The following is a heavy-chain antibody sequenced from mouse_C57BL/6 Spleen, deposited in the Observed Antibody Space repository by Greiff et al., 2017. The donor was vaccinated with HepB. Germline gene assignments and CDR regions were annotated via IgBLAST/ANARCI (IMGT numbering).Heavy chain of an antibody. CDR2: INPSSVYT. J-gene: IGHJ4*01. V-gene: IGHV1-7*01. D-gene: IGHD2-10*01. CDR3: SRTPTYYYEMDY. CDR1: GYTFTSYW. Sequence: VQLQQSGAELAKPGASVKLSCKASGYTFTSYWMHWVKQRPGQGLAWIGYINPSSVYTTSNQKCKDKATLTADNSSSPAYMQLIRLTYEDSAVYYLSRTPTYYYEMDYWGQGTSVTVSS.